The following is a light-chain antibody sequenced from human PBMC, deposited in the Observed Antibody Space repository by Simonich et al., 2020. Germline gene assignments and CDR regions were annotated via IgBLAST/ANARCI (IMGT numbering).Light chain of an antibody. V-gene: IGLV1-47*01. CDR1: SSNIGSNY. Sequence: QSVLTQPPSASGTPGQRVTISCSGSSSNIGSNYVYWYQQLPGTAPKLLIYRNNQRPSGVPARFSVSKSGTSASLAISGLRSEDEADYYCAAWDDSLSGPVFGGGTKLTVL. J-gene: IGLJ3*02. CDR3: AAWDDSLSGPV. CDR2: RNN.